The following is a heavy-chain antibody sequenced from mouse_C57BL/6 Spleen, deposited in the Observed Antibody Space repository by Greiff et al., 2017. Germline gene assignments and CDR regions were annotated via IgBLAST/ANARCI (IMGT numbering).Heavy chain of an antibody. CDR3: ARDSNYPYAMDY. D-gene: IGHD2-5*01. Sequence: QVQLQQPGAELVKPGASVKMSCKASGYTFTSYWITWVKQRPGQGLEWIGDIYPGSGSTNYNEKFKSKATLTVDTSSSTAYMQLSSLTYEDSAVYYCARDSNYPYAMDYWGQGTSVTVSS. V-gene: IGHV1-55*01. CDR2: IYPGSGST. CDR1: GYTFTSYW. J-gene: IGHJ4*01.